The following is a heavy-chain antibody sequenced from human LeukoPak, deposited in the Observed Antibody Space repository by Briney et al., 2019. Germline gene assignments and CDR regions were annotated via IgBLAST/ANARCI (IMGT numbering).Heavy chain of an antibody. CDR1: GFTVSSNY. Sequence: GGSLRLSCAASGFTVSSNYMSWVRQAPGKGLEWVSVIYSSGSTYYADSVKGRFTISRDNSKNTLYLQMNSLRAEDTAVYYCARGGSHQAFDYWGQGTLVTVSS. V-gene: IGHV3-53*01. CDR2: IYSSGST. J-gene: IGHJ4*02. CDR3: ARGGSHQAFDY. D-gene: IGHD1-26*01.